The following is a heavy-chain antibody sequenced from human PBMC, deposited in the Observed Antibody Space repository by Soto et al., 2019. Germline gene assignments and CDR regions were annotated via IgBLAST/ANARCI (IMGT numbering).Heavy chain of an antibody. CDR1: GYTFIRYG. Sequence: QVQLVQSGAEVKKPGASVKVSCKASGYTFIRYGINWVRQAPRQGLEWMGWISTHNGNTYYAQNFQGRVTMTSDTPTSTAYMGLRSQRSDDTAFYYCVRDEISSAGLNPWGQGTLVTVSS. J-gene: IGHJ5*02. V-gene: IGHV1-18*01. CDR2: ISTHNGNT. CDR3: VRDEISSAGLNP.